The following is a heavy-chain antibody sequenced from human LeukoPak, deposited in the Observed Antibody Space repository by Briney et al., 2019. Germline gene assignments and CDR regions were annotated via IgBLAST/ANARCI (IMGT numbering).Heavy chain of an antibody. CDR2: IIPIFGTA. D-gene: IGHD6-13*01. CDR3: AKDLRVAVAAAGLDY. CDR1: GGTFSSYA. Sequence: SVKVSCKASGGTFSSYAISWVRQAPGQGLEWMGGIIPIFGTANYAQKFQGRVTITADESTSTAYMELSSLRSEDTAVYYCAKDLRVAVAAAGLDYWGQGTLVTVSS. V-gene: IGHV1-69*13. J-gene: IGHJ4*02.